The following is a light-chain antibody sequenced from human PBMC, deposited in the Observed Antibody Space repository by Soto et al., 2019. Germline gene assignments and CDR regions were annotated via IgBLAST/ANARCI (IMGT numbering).Light chain of an antibody. CDR2: DVS. Sequence: QSVLTQPXSVSXSPGXSXXISXXGTSSDVGKYNYVSWFQQHPGKAPKLMIFDVSNRPSGVSNRFSGSKSGNTASLTISGLQAEDEADYYCSSYTTSSTGVFGGGTKLTVL. CDR1: SSDVGKYNY. CDR3: SSYTTSSTGV. J-gene: IGLJ3*02. V-gene: IGLV2-14*01.